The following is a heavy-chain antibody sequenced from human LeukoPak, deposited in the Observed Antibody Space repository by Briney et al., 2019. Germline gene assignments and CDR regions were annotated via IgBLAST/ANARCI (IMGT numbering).Heavy chain of an antibody. Sequence: GGSLRLSCAASGFTFSIYWMSWVRQAPGKGLEGVANIKQDGSEKYYVDSVKGRFTISRDNAKNSLYLQMNSLRAEDTAVYYCARGYSSGWSTYFDYWGQGTLVTVSS. D-gene: IGHD6-19*01. CDR3: ARGYSSGWSTYFDY. CDR2: IKQDGSEK. CDR1: GFTFSIYW. J-gene: IGHJ4*02. V-gene: IGHV3-7*01.